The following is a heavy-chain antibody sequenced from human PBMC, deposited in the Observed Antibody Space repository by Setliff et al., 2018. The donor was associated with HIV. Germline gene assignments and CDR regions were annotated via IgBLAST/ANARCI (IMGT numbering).Heavy chain of an antibody. CDR1: GDSISSYH. CDR2: IYYTGST. V-gene: IGHV4-59*01. Sequence: PSETLSLTCTVSGDSISSYHWSWIRQPPGKGLEWIGYIYYTGSTNYNPSLKSRVTISIDTSKNQFSLKLRSVTAADTAVYYCVRDMPGLTQGWFDPWGQGTLVTVSS. CDR3: VRDMPGLTQGWFDP. J-gene: IGHJ5*02. D-gene: IGHD2-2*01.